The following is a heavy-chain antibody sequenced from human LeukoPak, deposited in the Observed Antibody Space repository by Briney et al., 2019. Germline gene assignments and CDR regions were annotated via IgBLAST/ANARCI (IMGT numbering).Heavy chain of an antibody. CDR1: GFYFSDPY. Sequence: GGSLRLSCAASGFYFSDPYMEWVRQAPGKGLEWVGRIKNKAKSYTTEYAASVKGRFTISRDDSKNSLYLQMDSLKTEDTAVYFCARSRLGALDYWGQGTLVTVSS. CDR2: IKNKAKSYTT. D-gene: IGHD1-26*01. V-gene: IGHV3-72*01. CDR3: ARSRLGALDY. J-gene: IGHJ4*02.